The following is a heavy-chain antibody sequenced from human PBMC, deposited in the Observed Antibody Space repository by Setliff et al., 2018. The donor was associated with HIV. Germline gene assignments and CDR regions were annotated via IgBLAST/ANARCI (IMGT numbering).Heavy chain of an antibody. CDR3: AKDSPGGDRKASAFDI. CDR1: GFTFSSFG. J-gene: IGHJ3*02. V-gene: IGHV3-33*06. CDR2: IWYDGSNK. D-gene: IGHD2-21*02. Sequence: GESLKISCAASGFTFSSFGMHWVRQAPGMGLEWVAVIWYDGSNKKYEESVKGRFTISRDNSKNTLYLQMDSLRAEDTAVYYCAKDSPGGDRKASAFDIWGQGTLVTVSS.